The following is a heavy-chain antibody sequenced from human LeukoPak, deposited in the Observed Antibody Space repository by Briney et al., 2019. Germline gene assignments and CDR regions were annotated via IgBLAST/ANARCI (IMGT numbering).Heavy chain of an antibody. CDR1: GFTFSSYA. CDR3: AIGHYYDIIGYIDY. D-gene: IGHD3-22*01. J-gene: IGHJ4*02. V-gene: IGHV3-30*04. Sequence: PGGSLRLSCADPGFTFSSYAMSWVRQAPGKGLEWVAVISYDGSNKYYADSVKGRFTISRDNSKNTLYLQTNSLRAEDTAVYYSAIGHYYDIIGYIDYWGQGTLVTVSS. CDR2: ISYDGSNK.